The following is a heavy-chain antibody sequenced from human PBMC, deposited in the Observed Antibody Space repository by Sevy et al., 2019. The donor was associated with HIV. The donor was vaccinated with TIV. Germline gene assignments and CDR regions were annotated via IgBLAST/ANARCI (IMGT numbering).Heavy chain of an antibody. D-gene: IGHD3-10*02. CDR2: IKXKXDGETT. J-gene: IGHJ4*02. CDR3: TXEPRFD. V-gene: IGHV3-15*01. CDR1: GXXFXYAW. Sequence: GGSLRLSCAASGXXFXYAWMSWVRQAPGKGLEWLGRIKXKXDGETTHYAASVKDRFTISSADSENTLYLQMNSLKTEDTAVYXCTXEPRFDWGQGTLVTVSS.